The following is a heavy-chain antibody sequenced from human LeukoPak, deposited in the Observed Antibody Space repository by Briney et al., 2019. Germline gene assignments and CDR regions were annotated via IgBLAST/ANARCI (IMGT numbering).Heavy chain of an antibody. V-gene: IGHV4-59*01. J-gene: IGHJ4*02. CDR1: GGSFSGYY. D-gene: IGHD4-23*01. CDR2: IYYSGST. CDR3: ARADYGGTPFDY. Sequence: PSETLSLTCAVYGGSFSGYYWSWIRQPPGKGLEWIGYIYYSGSTNYNPSLKSRVTISVDTSKNQFSLKLSSVTAADTAVYYCARADYGGTPFDYWGQGTLVTVSS.